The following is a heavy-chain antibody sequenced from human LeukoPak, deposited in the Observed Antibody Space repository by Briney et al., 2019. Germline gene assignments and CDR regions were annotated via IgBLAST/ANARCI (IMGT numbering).Heavy chain of an antibody. D-gene: IGHD6-19*01. V-gene: IGHV3-23*01. CDR2: IFGSGGST. CDR1: GFTFSSYA. J-gene: IGHJ4*02. Sequence: GGSLRLSCAASGFTFSSYAMYWVRQAPGKGLEWVSGIFGSGGSTHYADSVKGRFTISRDNSKNTMYLQMNSLRAEDTAVYYCAKTTTGYSSGRYPGWPVDYWGQGTLVTVSS. CDR3: AKTTTGYSSGRYPGWPVDY.